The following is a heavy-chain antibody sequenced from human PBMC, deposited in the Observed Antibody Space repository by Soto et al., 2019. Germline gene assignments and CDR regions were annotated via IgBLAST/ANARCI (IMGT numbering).Heavy chain of an antibody. CDR3: ARASPIVGASMDYYYGMDV. CDR1: GYTFTSYY. CDR2: INPSGGST. D-gene: IGHD1-26*01. J-gene: IGHJ6*02. V-gene: IGHV1-46*01. Sequence: QVQLVQSGAEVKKPGASVKVSCKASGYTFTSYYMHWVRQAPGQGLEWMGIINPSGGSTSYAQKFQGRVTMTRDTSTSTVYMELSSLRSEDTAVYYCARASPIVGASMDYYYGMDVWGQGTTVTVSS.